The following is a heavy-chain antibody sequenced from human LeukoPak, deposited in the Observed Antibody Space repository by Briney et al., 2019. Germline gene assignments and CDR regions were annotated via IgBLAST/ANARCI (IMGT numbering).Heavy chain of an antibody. CDR3: ARDARARLAAAGKPDY. CDR1: GFTFSNYW. Sequence: GGSLRLSCEGSGFTFSNYWMGWVRQAPGKGLQWVANIKTDGSEKYYVDSVKGRFTISRDNAKNSLYLQMNSLRAEDTAVYYCARDARARLAAAGKPDYWGQGTLVTVSS. J-gene: IGHJ4*02. D-gene: IGHD6-13*01. CDR2: IKTDGSEK. V-gene: IGHV3-7*01.